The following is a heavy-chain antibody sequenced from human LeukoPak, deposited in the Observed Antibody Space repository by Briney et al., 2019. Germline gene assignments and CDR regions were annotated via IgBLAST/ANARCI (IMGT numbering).Heavy chain of an antibody. CDR3: ARVTYYYDCSCQRLRPDAFDI. J-gene: IGHJ3*02. D-gene: IGHD3-22*01. Sequence: EASVTVSCTASGCTFSSYSISWVRQAPGQGLEWMGGIIPSFGTANYAQKFQGRVTMTADESTSTAYMELSSLRSKDTAVYYCARVTYYYDCSCQRLRPDAFDIWGQGTMVTVSS. V-gene: IGHV1-69*13. CDR1: GCTFSSYS. CDR2: IIPSFGTA.